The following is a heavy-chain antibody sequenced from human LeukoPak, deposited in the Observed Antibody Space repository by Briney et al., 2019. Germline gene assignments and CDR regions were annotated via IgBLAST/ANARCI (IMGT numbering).Heavy chain of an antibody. V-gene: IGHV3-23*01. Sequence: GGSLRLSCVVSGFTLSNSWMSWVRQAPGKGLEWVSAISGSGGSTYYADSVKGRFTISRDNSKNTLYLQMNSLRAEDTAVYYCAIPPGAMGYWGQGTLVTVSS. J-gene: IGHJ4*02. CDR2: ISGSGGST. CDR3: AIPPGAMGY. D-gene: IGHD5-18*01. CDR1: GFTLSNSW.